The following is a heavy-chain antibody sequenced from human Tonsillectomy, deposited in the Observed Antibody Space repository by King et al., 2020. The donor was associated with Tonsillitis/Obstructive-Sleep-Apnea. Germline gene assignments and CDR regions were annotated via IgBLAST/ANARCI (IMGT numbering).Heavy chain of an antibody. CDR1: GGSISSSGYY. V-gene: IGHV4-31*03. D-gene: IGHD5-12*01. Sequence: VQLVESGPGLVKPSQTLSLTCTVSGGSISSSGYYWSWIRKHPGMGLEWIGYIYYSGSTYYNPSLKSRVTISLDTSKNQFSLKLSSVTAADTAVYYCARASGYSGYDYRYNWFDPWGQGTLVTVSS. J-gene: IGHJ5*02. CDR3: ARASGYSGYDYRYNWFDP. CDR2: IYYSGST.